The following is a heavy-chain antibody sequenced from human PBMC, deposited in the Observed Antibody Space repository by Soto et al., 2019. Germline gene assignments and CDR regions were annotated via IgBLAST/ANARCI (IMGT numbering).Heavy chain of an antibody. CDR1: GFTFSSYA. D-gene: IGHD2-15*01. Sequence: GGSLRLSCAASGFTFSSYAMHWVRQAPGKGLEYVSAISSNGGGTYYANSVKGRFTISRDNSKNTLYLQMGSLRAEDMAVYYCARGCSGGSCYPEGTYYYYYMDVWGKGTTVTVSS. CDR2: ISSNGGGT. V-gene: IGHV3-64*01. CDR3: ARGCSGGSCYPEGTYYYYYMDV. J-gene: IGHJ6*03.